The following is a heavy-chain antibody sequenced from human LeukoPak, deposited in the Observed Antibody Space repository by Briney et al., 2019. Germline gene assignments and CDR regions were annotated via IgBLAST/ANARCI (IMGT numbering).Heavy chain of an antibody. CDR2: IKSKAYGGTT. J-gene: IGHJ6*02. V-gene: IGHV3-15*07. D-gene: IGHD2-21*01. Sequence: GGSLRLSCAASGFTFSNAWMNWVRQAPGKGLEWVGRIKSKAYGGTTDYAAPVKGRFTTSRDDSKNTLYLQMSSLKTEDTAVYYCTTDYGSSISSYYYYGMDVWGQGTTVTVSS. CDR1: GFTFSNAW. CDR3: TTDYGSSISSYYYYGMDV.